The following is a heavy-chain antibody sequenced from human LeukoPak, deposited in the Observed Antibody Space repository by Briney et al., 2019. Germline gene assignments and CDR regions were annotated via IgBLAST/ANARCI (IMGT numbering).Heavy chain of an antibody. CDR1: GGSIYSSRYF. D-gene: IGHD6-6*01. Sequence: PSETLSLTCTVSGGSIYSSRYFWVWIRQPPGKGLEWIGSIFYSGSTYYTPSLNSRVTMSVDTSKNQFSLNLSSVTAADTAVYYCARGKAVRIAVRSDRPYYFDYWGHGILITVSS. V-gene: IGHV4-39*01. J-gene: IGHJ4*01. CDR2: IFYSGST. CDR3: ARGKAVRIAVRSDRPYYFDY.